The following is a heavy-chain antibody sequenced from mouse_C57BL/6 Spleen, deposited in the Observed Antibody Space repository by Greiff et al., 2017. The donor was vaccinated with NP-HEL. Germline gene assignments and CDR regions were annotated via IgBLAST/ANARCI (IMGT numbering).Heavy chain of an antibody. Sequence: ESGPGLVKPSQSLSLTCSVTGYSITSGYYWNWIRQFPGNKLEWMGYISYDGSNNYNPSLKNRISITRDTSKNQFFLKLNSVTTEDTATYYCAREGYGSSYTWLAYWSQVTLVTVAA. J-gene: IGHJ3*01. D-gene: IGHD1-1*01. CDR3: AREGYGSSYTWLAY. V-gene: IGHV3-6*01. CDR2: ISYDGSN. CDR1: GYSITSGYY.